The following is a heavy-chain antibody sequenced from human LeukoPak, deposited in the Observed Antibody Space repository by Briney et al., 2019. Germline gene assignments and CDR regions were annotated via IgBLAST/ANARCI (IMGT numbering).Heavy chain of an antibody. D-gene: IGHD6-25*01. Sequence: GGSLRLSCAASGFTFRTYAMNWVRQAPGKGLEWVSSISSSTYYIYYADSVKGRFTLPRDNAKNSLYLQMNSLRADDSAVYYCVRIRAAAAEGAFDIWGQGT. CDR1: GFTFRTYA. J-gene: IGHJ3*02. V-gene: IGHV3-21*01. CDR3: VRIRAAAAEGAFDI. CDR2: ISSSTYYI.